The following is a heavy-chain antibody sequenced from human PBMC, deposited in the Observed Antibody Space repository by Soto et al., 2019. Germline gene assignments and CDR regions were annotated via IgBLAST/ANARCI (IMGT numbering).Heavy chain of an antibody. J-gene: IGHJ6*02. Sequence: GGSLRLSCAASGFAFSTYAMNWVRQAPGKGLEWVSGIVDSGGRAFYADAVQGRFTISRDNSKNTLYLEMNNLRAEDTAIYYCAPVPAASSYYNTDVWGQGTTVTVSS. D-gene: IGHD2-2*01. CDR2: IVDSGGRA. CDR3: APVPAASSYYNTDV. CDR1: GFAFSTYA. V-gene: IGHV3-23*01.